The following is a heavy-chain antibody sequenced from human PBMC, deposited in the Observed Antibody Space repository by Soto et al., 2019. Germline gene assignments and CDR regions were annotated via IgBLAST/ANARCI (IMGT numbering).Heavy chain of an antibody. D-gene: IGHD1-26*01. CDR1: GCSISSGGYY. J-gene: IGHJ6*02. CDR3: ARDLLGASYYYYGMDV. V-gene: IGHV4-31*03. Sequence: SETLSLTCTFSGCSISSGGYYWSWIRQHPGKGLEWIGYIYYSGSTYYNPSLKSRVTISVDTSKNQFSLKLSSVTAADTAVYYCARDLLGASYYYYGMDVWGQGTTVTVSS. CDR2: IYYSGST.